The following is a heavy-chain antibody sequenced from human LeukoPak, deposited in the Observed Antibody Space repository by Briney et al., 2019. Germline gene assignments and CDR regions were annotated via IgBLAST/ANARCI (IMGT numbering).Heavy chain of an antibody. CDR2: IIPIFGTA. CDR1: GGTFSSYA. V-gene: IGHV1-69*13. J-gene: IGHJ4*02. CDR3: AREAPNSYGFYYFDY. Sequence: SVTVSCTASGGTFSSYAISWVRQAPGQGLEWMGGIIPIFGTANYAQKFQGRVTITADESTSTAYMELSSLRSEDTAVYYCAREAPNSYGFYYFDYWGQGTLVTVSS. D-gene: IGHD5-18*01.